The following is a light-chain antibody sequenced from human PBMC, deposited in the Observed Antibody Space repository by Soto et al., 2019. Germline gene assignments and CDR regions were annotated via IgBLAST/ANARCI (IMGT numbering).Light chain of an antibody. V-gene: IGLV2-14*01. CDR2: EVS. CDR1: SSDVGGYDY. J-gene: IGLJ2*01. CDR3: SSYTTRSTRVV. Sequence: QSALTQPASVSGSPGQSITISCTGTSSDVGGYDYVSWYQHHPGKAPKLMIFEVSNRPSGVSIRFSGSKSGNTASLTISGLRAEDEADYYCSSYTTRSTRVVFGGGTKLTVL.